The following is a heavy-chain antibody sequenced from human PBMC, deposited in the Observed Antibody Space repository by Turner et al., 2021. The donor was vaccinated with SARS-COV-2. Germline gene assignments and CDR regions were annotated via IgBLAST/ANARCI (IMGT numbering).Heavy chain of an antibody. CDR1: GGSINSDF. J-gene: IGHJ5*02. D-gene: IGHD3-3*01. Sequence: QVQLQESGPGLLKPSETLSLTCTVSGGSINSDFWSWIRQPPGKGLEWIGYIYYRGSTNYNPALKSRVTMSVDTSKNQFSLRLTSVTAADTVMYYCARELRFNWFDPWGHGTLVTVS. CDR3: ARELRFNWFDP. V-gene: IGHV4-59*01. CDR2: IYYRGST.